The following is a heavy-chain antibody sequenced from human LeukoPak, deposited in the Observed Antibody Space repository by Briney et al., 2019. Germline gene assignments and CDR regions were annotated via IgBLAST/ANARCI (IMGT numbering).Heavy chain of an antibody. J-gene: IGHJ4*02. D-gene: IGHD1-26*01. Sequence: GGSLGLSCAASGFTFSSYSMNWVRQAPGKGLEWVSYISSSSTIYYADSVKGRFTISRDNAKNSLYLQMNSLRAEDTAVYYCALLGATPRLFDYWGQGTLVTVSS. CDR1: GFTFSSYS. V-gene: IGHV3-48*01. CDR3: ALLGATPRLFDY. CDR2: ISSSSTI.